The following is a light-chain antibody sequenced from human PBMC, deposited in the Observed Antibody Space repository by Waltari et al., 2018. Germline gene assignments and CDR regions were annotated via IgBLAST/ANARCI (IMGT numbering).Light chain of an antibody. CDR2: TAS. Sequence: IQMTQYPSSLSASVGDRVTITCRASKGISSYLAWYQQKTGKVPKLLIYTASSLHSEVPSQFSGSGSGTDFTLTISSLQPEDVATYYCQKHNDAPLTFGGGTKVEIK. CDR3: QKHNDAPLT. J-gene: IGKJ4*01. CDR1: KGISSY. V-gene: IGKV1-27*01.